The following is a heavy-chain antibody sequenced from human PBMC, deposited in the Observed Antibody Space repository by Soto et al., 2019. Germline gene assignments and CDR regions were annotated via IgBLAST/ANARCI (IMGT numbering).Heavy chain of an antibody. J-gene: IGHJ5*02. V-gene: IGHV3-15*01. CDR2: IKSKTDGGTT. Sequence: GGSLRLSCAASGFTFSNAWMSWVRQAPGKGLEWVGRIKSKTDGGTTDYAAPVKGRFTIARDDSKNTLYLQMNSLKTEDTAVYYCTAARHGDWFDPWGQGTLVTVSS. D-gene: IGHD3-10*01. CDR3: TAARHGDWFDP. CDR1: GFTFSNAW.